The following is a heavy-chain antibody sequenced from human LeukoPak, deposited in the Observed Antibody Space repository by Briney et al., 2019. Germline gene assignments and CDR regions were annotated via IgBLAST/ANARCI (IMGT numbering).Heavy chain of an antibody. D-gene: IGHD1-14*01. J-gene: IGHJ4*02. Sequence: GAAVTVSFMASRYTLTSYGMSWVRQAPGQGREWMGWICAYNGNTNYAQKLQGRVTMTTDTSTSTAYMELRSLRSDDTAVYYCAREAGTGSHGDYWGQGTLVTVSS. CDR3: AREAGTGSHGDY. CDR1: RYTLTSYG. V-gene: IGHV1-18*01. CDR2: ICAYNGNT.